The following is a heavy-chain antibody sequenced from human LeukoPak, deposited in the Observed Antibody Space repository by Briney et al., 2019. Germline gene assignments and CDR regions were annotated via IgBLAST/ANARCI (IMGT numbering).Heavy chain of an antibody. Sequence: SETLSLTCTVSGGSISSYYWSWIRQPPGKGLEWSGYIYYSGSTNYNPSLKSRVTISVDTSKNQFSLKLSSVTAADTAVYYCARGPHTYYYYYMDVWGKGTTVTVSS. CDR2: IYYSGST. CDR1: GGSISSYY. V-gene: IGHV4-59*01. CDR3: ARGPHTYYYYYMDV. J-gene: IGHJ6*03.